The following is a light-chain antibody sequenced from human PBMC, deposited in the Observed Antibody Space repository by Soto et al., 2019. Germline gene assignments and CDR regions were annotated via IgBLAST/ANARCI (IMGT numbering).Light chain of an antibody. CDR1: QSISKW. CDR2: GAS. CDR3: QQYNNWPPIT. J-gene: IGKJ5*01. Sequence: MTQSPSTLSASVGDRVVITCRASQSISKWLAWYQQRPGQAPRLLIYGASTRATGIPARFSGSGSGTEFTLTISSLQSEDFAVYYCQQYNNWPPITFGQGTRLEI. V-gene: IGKV3-15*01.